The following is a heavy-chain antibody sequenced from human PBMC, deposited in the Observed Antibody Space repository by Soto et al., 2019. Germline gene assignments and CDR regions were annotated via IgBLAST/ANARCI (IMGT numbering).Heavy chain of an antibody. CDR1: GYSVSSYW. CDR3: VRDGYNYYFDY. V-gene: IGHV5-51*01. D-gene: IGHD1-1*01. Sequence: GESQKSSCKGCGYSVSSYWSGWVRQMPGKGLEWMGIIYPGDSDTRYSPSFQGQVTISADKSISTAYLQWSSLKASDTAMYYCVRDGYNYYFDYWGQGTLVTVSS. CDR2: IYPGDSDT. J-gene: IGHJ4*02.